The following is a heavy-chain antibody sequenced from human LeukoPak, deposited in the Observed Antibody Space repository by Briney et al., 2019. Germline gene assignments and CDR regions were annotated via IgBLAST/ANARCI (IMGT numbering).Heavy chain of an antibody. CDR3: ARETKQCGGDCYYDAFDL. D-gene: IGHD2-21*02. CDR2: IYRGGST. V-gene: IGHV3-53*01. Sequence: PGGSLRLSCAASGFTVSSSYMSGVRQAPGKGLEWVSVIYRGGSTYYADSVKGRFTISRDNSKNTVYLQMNSLRVEDTAVYYCARETKQCGGDCYYDAFDLWGQGTMVTVSS. CDR1: GFTVSSSY. J-gene: IGHJ3*01.